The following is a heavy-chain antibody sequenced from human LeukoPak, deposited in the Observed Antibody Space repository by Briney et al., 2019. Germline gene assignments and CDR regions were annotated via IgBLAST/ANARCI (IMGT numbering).Heavy chain of an antibody. Sequence: SETLSLTCTVSGASISSTSYYWGWIRQPPGKGLEWIGSIYYSGSTYYNPSLKSRLTISVDTSKNQFSLKLSSVAAADTAVYYCARGTYYYDSSGYYPHFDYWGQGTLVTVSS. D-gene: IGHD3-22*01. CDR1: GASISSTSYY. CDR3: ARGTYYYDSSGYYPHFDY. CDR2: IYYSGST. J-gene: IGHJ4*02. V-gene: IGHV4-39*07.